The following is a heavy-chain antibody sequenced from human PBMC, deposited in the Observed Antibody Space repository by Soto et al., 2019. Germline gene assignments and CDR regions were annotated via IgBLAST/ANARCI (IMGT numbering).Heavy chain of an antibody. CDR2: IYPSDSDT. V-gene: IGHV5-51*01. CDR1: GYNFASQW. CDR3: ASADFPAGSSWYMVDY. D-gene: IGHD6-13*01. J-gene: IGHJ4*02. Sequence: PGESLKISCKVSGYNFASQWIGWVRQKPGKGLEWMGNIYPSDSDTRYRPSFQGQVIISADKSISAPYLQWSSLKASDTAIYYCASADFPAGSSWYMVDYWGQGTLVTVSS.